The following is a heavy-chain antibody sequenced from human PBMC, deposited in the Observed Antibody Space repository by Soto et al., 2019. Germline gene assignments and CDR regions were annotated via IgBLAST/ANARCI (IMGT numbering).Heavy chain of an antibody. Sequence: QVHLVESGGGVVQPGRSLRRSCVASGLTFSSYGMHWVRQAPGKGLEWVAVMSRDGSNNEYVDSVKGRFTIPRDNSKHTVYLIMNSLRAEDRAVYYSAKDSTTPHYFDSWGQGTLVTVSS. J-gene: IGHJ4*02. CDR2: MSRDGSNN. CDR1: GLTFSSYG. D-gene: IGHD4-17*01. CDR3: AKDSTTPHYFDS. V-gene: IGHV3-30*18.